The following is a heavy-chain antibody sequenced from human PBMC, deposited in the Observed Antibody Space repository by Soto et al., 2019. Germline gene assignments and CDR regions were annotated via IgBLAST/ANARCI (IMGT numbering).Heavy chain of an antibody. Sequence: QVQLQESGPGLVKPSQTLSLTCTVSGGSISSGGYYWSWIRQHPGKGLEWIGYIYYSGSTYYNPSLKSRVXIXVCXSKNHFSPKLISLSAADTAVYYCATGVTMVRGVIHPPYFGYWGQGTLVTVSS. D-gene: IGHD3-10*01. CDR2: IYYSGST. V-gene: IGHV4-31*03. J-gene: IGHJ4*02. CDR3: ATGVTMVRGVIHPPYFGY. CDR1: GGSISSGGYY.